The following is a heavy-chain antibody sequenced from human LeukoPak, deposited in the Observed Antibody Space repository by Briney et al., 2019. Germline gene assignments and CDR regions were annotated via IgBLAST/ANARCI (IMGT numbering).Heavy chain of an antibody. V-gene: IGHV4-31*03. CDR2: IYYSGST. J-gene: IGHJ6*04. CDR3: ARDGGSQTNYYYYGMDV. D-gene: IGHD2-15*01. CDR1: DGSISSGGYY. Sequence: SQTLSLTCTVSDGSISSGGYYWSWIRQHPGKGLEWIGYIYYSGSTYYNPSLKSRVTISVDTSKNQFSLKLSSVTAADTAVYYCARDGGSQTNYYYYGMDVWGKGTTVTVSS.